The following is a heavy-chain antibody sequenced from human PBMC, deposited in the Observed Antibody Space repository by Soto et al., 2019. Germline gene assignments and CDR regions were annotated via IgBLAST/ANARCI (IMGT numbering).Heavy chain of an antibody. CDR3: ARKAVVPAAPGWFDP. V-gene: IGHV3-21*01. D-gene: IGHD2-2*01. Sequence: WSLRLSCAASGFTFSSYSMNWVRQAPGKGLEWVSSISSSSSYIYYADSVKGRFTISRDNAKNSLYLQMNSLRAEDTAVYYCARKAVVPAAPGWFDPWGQGTLVTVSS. CDR1: GFTFSSYS. CDR2: ISSSSSYI. J-gene: IGHJ5*02.